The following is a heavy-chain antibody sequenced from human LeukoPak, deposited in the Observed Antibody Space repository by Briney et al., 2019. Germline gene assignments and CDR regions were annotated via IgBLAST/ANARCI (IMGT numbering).Heavy chain of an antibody. V-gene: IGHV4-34*01. J-gene: IGHJ4*02. CDR2: INHSGRT. D-gene: IGHD4-11*01. Sequence: SETLSLTCAVYGGSFSAYHWGWIRQPPGQGLEWIGEINHSGRTNYNPSLKSRVTISVDMSKNQFSLRLSSVTAADTAVYYCARLPPQYVFFDFWGQGTLVTVSS. CDR1: GGSFSAYH. CDR3: ARLPPQYVFFDF.